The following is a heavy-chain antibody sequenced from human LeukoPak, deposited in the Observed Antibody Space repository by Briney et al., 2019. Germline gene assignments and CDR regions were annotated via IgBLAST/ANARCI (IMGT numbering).Heavy chain of an antibody. CDR3: ARDLGQYYDTSDNWFDP. D-gene: IGHD3-22*01. Sequence: GGSLRLSCAASGFTFSSYAMSWDRQAPGKVLVWVSRINSDGINTSYADSVKGRFTISRDNAKNTLNLQMNSLRAEDTAVYYCARDLGQYYDTSDNWFDPWGQGTLVTVSS. V-gene: IGHV3-74*01. CDR2: INSDGINT. J-gene: IGHJ5*02. CDR1: GFTFSSYA.